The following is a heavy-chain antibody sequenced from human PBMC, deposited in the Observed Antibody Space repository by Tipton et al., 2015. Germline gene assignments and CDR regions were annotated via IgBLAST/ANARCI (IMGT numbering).Heavy chain of an antibody. D-gene: IGHD5-18*01. Sequence: GLVKPSETLSLTCTVSGGSISGHHWFWFRQPAGKGLEWIGGVSTSGSTKYNSSLESRVTTSVDTSKNQFSLRLTSVTAEDTALYYCARDPSDGYGHFDYWGQGTLVTVSS. CDR3: ARDPSDGYGHFDY. J-gene: IGHJ4*02. V-gene: IGHV4-4*07. CDR1: GGSISGHH. CDR2: VSTSGST.